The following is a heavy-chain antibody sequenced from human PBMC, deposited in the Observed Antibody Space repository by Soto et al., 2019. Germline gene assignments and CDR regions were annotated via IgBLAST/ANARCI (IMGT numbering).Heavy chain of an antibody. J-gene: IGHJ2*01. Sequence: QVQLVESGGGLVKPGGSLRLSCAASGFTFSDYYMSWIRQAPGKGLEWVSYISSSSSYTNYADSVKGRFTISRDNAKNSLYLQMNSLRAEDTAVYYCARDASIANCGGDCYLHPYWYFDLWGRGTLVTVSS. CDR3: ARDASIANCGGDCYLHPYWYFDL. V-gene: IGHV3-11*05. CDR2: ISSSSSYT. D-gene: IGHD2-21*02. CDR1: GFTFSDYY.